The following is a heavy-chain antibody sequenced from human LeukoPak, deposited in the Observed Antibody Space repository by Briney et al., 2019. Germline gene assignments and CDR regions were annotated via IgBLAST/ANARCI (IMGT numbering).Heavy chain of an antibody. D-gene: IGHD6-13*01. V-gene: IGHV3-48*04. J-gene: IGHJ4*02. CDR2: ISLSTTSI. CDR3: AREPTYSSSWHTTCDY. CDR1: GFTFSSYN. Sequence: HPGGSLRLSCAASGFTFSSYNMNWVRQAPGKGLEWVSYISLSTTSIYYADSVKGRFTISRDNAKNSLYLQMNSLRAEDTAVYYCAREPTYSSSWHTTCDYWGQGTLVTVSS.